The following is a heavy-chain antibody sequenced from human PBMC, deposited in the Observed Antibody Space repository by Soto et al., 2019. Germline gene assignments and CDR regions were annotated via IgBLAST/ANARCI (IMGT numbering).Heavy chain of an antibody. J-gene: IGHJ6*02. CDR3: ARVRALHLDPYGFDV. CDR2: LIPIYDAP. Sequence: SVKVSCKTSGFTFNVYGIHWVRQAPGQGLEWVGGLIPIYDAPYYAQKFQDRVTITADKSTTTVHLELSSLRSEDTAVYFCARVRALHLDPYGFDVWGQGTPVTVSS. CDR1: GFTFNVYG. V-gene: IGHV1-69*06.